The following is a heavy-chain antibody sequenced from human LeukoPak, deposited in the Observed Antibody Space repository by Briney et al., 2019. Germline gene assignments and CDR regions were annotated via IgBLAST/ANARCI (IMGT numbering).Heavy chain of an antibody. CDR1: GGSINNYY. D-gene: IGHD2-15*01. CDR2: IYTRGST. J-gene: IGHJ3*02. Sequence: PSETQSLTCTVSGGSINNYYWSWIRQPAGKGLEWIGRIYTRGSTNYNPSLKSRVTMSVDTSKNQFSLKLSSVTAADTAVYYCARGRYCSADICSGGDAFDIWGQGTMVSVSS. CDR3: ARGRYCSADICSGGDAFDI. V-gene: IGHV4-4*07.